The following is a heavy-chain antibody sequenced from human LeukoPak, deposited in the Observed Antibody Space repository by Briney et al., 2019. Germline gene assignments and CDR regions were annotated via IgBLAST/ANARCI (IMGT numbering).Heavy chain of an antibody. V-gene: IGHV1-46*01. Sequence: GASVKVSCKASGYTFTSYYMHWVRQAPGQGPEWMGVISPSGGSTTYAQKFQGRVTLTRDMSTSTDYLELSSLRSEDTAVYYCARGYLGSSGYVDYWGQGTLVTVSS. CDR2: ISPSGGST. CDR3: ARGYLGSSGYVDY. CDR1: GYTFTSYY. D-gene: IGHD6-19*01. J-gene: IGHJ4*02.